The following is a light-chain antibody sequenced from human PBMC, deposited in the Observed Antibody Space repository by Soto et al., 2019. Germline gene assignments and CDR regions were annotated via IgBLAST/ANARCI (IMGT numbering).Light chain of an antibody. CDR2: LNSDGSH. J-gene: IGLJ3*02. V-gene: IGLV4-69*01. Sequence: QLVLTQSPSASASLGASVKLTCTLSSGHSSYAIAWHQQQPEKGPRYLMKLNSDGSHSKGDGIPDRFSGSSSGAERYLTISSLQSEDEAEYYCQTWGTGLLVFGGGTKLTVL. CDR3: QTWGTGLLV. CDR1: SGHSSYA.